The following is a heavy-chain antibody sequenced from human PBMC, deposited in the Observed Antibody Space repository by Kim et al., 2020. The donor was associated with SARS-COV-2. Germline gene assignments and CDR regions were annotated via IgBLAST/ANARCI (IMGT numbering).Heavy chain of an antibody. CDR1: GFTVSSNY. D-gene: IGHD3-10*01. CDR3: ASTMVRGPRIYFQH. J-gene: IGHJ1*01. V-gene: IGHV3-53*01. CDR2: IYSGGST. Sequence: GGSLRLSCAASGFTVSSNYMSWVRQAPGKGLEWVSVIYSGGSTYYADSVKGRFTISRDNSKNTLYLQMNSLRAEDTAVYYCASTMVRGPRIYFQHWGQGTLVTVSS.